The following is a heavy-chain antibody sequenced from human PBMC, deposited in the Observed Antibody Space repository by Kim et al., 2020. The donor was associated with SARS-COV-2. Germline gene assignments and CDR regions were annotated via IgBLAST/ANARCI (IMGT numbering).Heavy chain of an antibody. CDR3: ARETPIAAAGTSWFDP. CDR2: INPSGGST. Sequence: ASVKVSCKASGYTFTSYYMHWVRQAPGQGLEWMGIINPSGGSTSYAQKFQGRVTMTRDTSTSTVYMELSSLRSEDTAVYYCARETPIAAAGTSWFDPWGQGTLVTVSS. V-gene: IGHV1-46*01. D-gene: IGHD6-13*01. CDR1: GYTFTSYY. J-gene: IGHJ5*02.